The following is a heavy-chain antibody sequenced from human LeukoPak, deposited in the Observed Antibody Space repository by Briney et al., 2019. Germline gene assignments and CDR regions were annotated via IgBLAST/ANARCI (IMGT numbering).Heavy chain of an antibody. V-gene: IGHV3-33*01. Sequence: GRSLRLSCAASGFTFSSYCMHWVRQAPGKGLEWVAVIWYDGSNKYYADSVKGRFTISRDNSKNTLYLQMNSLRAEDTAVYYCARVAVVDDSSGYYWEVFDYWGQGTLVTVSS. J-gene: IGHJ4*02. CDR3: ARVAVVDDSSGYYWEVFDY. D-gene: IGHD3-22*01. CDR1: GFTFSSYC. CDR2: IWYDGSNK.